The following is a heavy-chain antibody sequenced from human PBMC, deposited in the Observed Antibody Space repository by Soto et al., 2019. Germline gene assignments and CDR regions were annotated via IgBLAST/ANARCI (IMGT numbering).Heavy chain of an antibody. CDR2: ISGSGGST. CDR3: AKGGLVRFLEWLPSPDAFDI. CDR1: GFTFSSYA. J-gene: IGHJ3*02. Sequence: SLRLSCAASGFTFSSYAMSWVRQAPGKGLEWVSAISGSGGSTYYADSVKGRFTISRDNSKNTLYLQMNSLRAEDTAVYYCAKGGLVRFLEWLPSPDAFDIWGQGTMVTVSS. D-gene: IGHD3-3*01. V-gene: IGHV3-23*01.